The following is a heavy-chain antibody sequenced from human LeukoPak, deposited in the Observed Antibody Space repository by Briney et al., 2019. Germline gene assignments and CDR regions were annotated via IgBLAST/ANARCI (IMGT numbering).Heavy chain of an antibody. Sequence: GRSLRLSCAASGFTFDDYAMHWVRQAPGKGLEWVSGISWNSGSIDYADSVKGRFTISRDNAKNSLHLQMNSLRAEDTALYYCAKDTFGGSRGYYYYCMDVWGQGTTVTVSS. CDR3: AKDTFGGSRGYYYYCMDV. V-gene: IGHV3-9*01. J-gene: IGHJ6*02. D-gene: IGHD3-16*01. CDR2: ISWNSGSI. CDR1: GFTFDDYA.